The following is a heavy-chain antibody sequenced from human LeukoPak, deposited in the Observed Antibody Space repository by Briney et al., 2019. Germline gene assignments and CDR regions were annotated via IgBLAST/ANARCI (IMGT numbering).Heavy chain of an antibody. CDR1: GYTFTSYY. V-gene: IGHV1-46*03. Sequence: ASVKVSCKASGYTFTSYYIHWVRQAPGQGLEWMGIINPRGGSTSYAQKFQGRVTMTRDTSTSTVYMELRSLRSGDTAVYYCAREGDTAMVSRMDVWGKGTTVTVSS. CDR2: INPRGGST. D-gene: IGHD5-18*01. J-gene: IGHJ6*04. CDR3: AREGDTAMVSRMDV.